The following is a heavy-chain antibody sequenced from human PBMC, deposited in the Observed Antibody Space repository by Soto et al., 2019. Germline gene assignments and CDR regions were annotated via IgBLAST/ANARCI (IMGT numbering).Heavy chain of an antibody. Sequence: RLSCAASGFTFSDDCMNWLRQAPGKGLEWVSYISGTGSDTNYADSVKGRFTISRDNAKNSLYLQMNSLRAEDTAVYYCVRDLRLPGAFDIWGQGTMVTVSS. J-gene: IGHJ3*02. CDR2: ISGTGSDT. CDR1: GFTFSDDC. D-gene: IGHD4-17*01. CDR3: VRDLRLPGAFDI. V-gene: IGHV3-11*06.